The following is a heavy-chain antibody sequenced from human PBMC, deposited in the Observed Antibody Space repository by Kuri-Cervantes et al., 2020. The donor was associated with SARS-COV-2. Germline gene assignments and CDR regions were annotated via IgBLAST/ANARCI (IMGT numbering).Heavy chain of an antibody. D-gene: IGHD1-1*01. Sequence: GGSLRLSCAASGFAFSGHWIHWVRQAPGKGLVWVSRINPDGSYTNNADSAKGRFTLSSDNAKNMLFLQMNSLRAEDTAVYYCVRDGDHWNFDYWGQGTLVTVSS. CDR1: GFAFSGHW. J-gene: IGHJ4*02. V-gene: IGHV3-74*01. CDR3: VRDGDHWNFDY. CDR2: INPDGSYT.